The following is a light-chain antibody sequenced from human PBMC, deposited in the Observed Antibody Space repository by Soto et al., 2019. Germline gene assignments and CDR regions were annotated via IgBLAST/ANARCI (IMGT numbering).Light chain of an antibody. V-gene: IGKV4-1*01. Sequence: DIVLADPAYWLPGSLXGRGALHCKXXXXVLYSSNTKNYLAWYQQKVGQPPKLLIYWASTRESGVPDRFSGSGSGTDFTLTICSLQAEDVAVYFCQQYYTTPTFGQGTRLEIK. J-gene: IGKJ5*01. CDR3: QQYYTTPT. CDR1: XXVLYSSNTKNY. CDR2: WAS.